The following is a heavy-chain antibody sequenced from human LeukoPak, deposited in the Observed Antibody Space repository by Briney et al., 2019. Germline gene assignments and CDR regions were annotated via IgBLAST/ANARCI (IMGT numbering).Heavy chain of an antibody. D-gene: IGHD2/OR15-2a*01. J-gene: IGHJ4*02. Sequence: GGSLRLSCAASGFTFDDYAMHWVRQAPGKGLEWVSLISWDGGSTYYADSVKGRFTISRDNSKNSLYLQMNSLRAEDTALYYCAKVEYPGLHGWGQGTLVTVSS. CDR2: ISWDGGST. CDR1: GFTFDDYA. V-gene: IGHV3-43D*04. CDR3: AKVEYPGLHG.